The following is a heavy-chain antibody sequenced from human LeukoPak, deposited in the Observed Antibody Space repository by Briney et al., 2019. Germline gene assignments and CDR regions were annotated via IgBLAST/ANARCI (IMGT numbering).Heavy chain of an antibody. CDR2: IVTAGDT. D-gene: IGHD1-26*01. J-gene: IGHJ4*02. V-gene: IGHV3-13*01. Sequence: GSLRLSCAASGFTFIDYDMHWVRQATGKGLGWVSAIVTAGDTYYTGSVKGRFNISRENANKSLYLQMNSLRAGDTAVYYCAKYLSSRSSRFDYWGQGTLVTVSS. CDR3: AKYLSSRSSRFDY. CDR1: GFTFIDYD.